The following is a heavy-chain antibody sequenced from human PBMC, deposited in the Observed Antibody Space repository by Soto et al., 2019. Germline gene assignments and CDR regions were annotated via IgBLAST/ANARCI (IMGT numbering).Heavy chain of an antibody. CDR2: IYPGDSQT. CDR1: GYRFFTFW. Sequence: GESLKISCMGSGYRFFTFWIAWVRQMPGRGLEWMGIIYPGDSQTRYSPSFQGHVTISVDKSINTAYLQWSSLEASDTAMYYCAKYCGGDCPLDYWGQGTLVTVSS. J-gene: IGHJ4*02. D-gene: IGHD2-21*02. CDR3: AKYCGGDCPLDY. V-gene: IGHV5-51*01.